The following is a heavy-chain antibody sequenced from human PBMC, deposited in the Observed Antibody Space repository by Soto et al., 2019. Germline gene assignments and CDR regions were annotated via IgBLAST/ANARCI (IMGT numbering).Heavy chain of an antibody. J-gene: IGHJ6*04. Sequence: GGSLRLSCAASGFTFSSYSMNWVRQAPGKGLEWVSYISSSSSTIYYADSVKGRFTISRDNAKNSLYLQMNSLRAEDTAVYYCASPGSTSLFRMRDVWGKGTTVTVSS. CDR1: GFTFSSYS. CDR3: ASPGSTSLFRMRDV. D-gene: IGHD2-2*01. V-gene: IGHV3-48*01. CDR2: ISSSSSTI.